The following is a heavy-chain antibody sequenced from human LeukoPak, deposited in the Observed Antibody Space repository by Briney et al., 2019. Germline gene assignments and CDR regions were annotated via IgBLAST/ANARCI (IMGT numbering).Heavy chain of an antibody. CDR2: INPNSGGT. CDR3: ARDWGSGWYDY. V-gene: IGHV1-2*02. D-gene: IGHD6-19*01. CDR1: GYTFTGYY. Sequence: EASVKVSCKASGYTFTGYYMHWVRQAPGQGLEWMGWINPNSGGTNYAQKFQGRVTMTGDTSISTAYMELSRLRSDDTAVYYCARDWGSGWYDYWGQGTLVTVSS. J-gene: IGHJ4*02.